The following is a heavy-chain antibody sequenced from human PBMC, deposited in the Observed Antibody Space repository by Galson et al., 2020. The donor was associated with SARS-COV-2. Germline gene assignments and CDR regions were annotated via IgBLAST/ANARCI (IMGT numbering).Heavy chain of an antibody. V-gene: IGHV3-33*01. Sequence: GGSLRLSCEAPGFTFSSYGMHGVRQAPGKGLEWVAVIGYEGSNKYYADSGKGRFTISRDNSKNTLYLQMNSLRAEDTAVYYCARNTLHDWYFDLWGRGTLVTVSS. CDR2: IGYEGSNK. CDR1: GFTFSSYG. J-gene: IGHJ2*01. CDR3: ARNTLHDWYFDL. D-gene: IGHD2-2*02.